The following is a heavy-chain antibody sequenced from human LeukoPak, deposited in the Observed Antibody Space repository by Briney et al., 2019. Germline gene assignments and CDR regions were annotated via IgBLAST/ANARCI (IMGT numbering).Heavy chain of an antibody. CDR3: ARAGTDIVVVPADDY. Sequence: GGSLRLSCAASGFTFSDYYMSWIRQAPGKGLEWVSYISSSGSTIYYAASVKGRFTISRDNAKNSLYLQMNSLRAEDTAVYYCARAGTDIVVVPADDYWGQGTLVTVSS. J-gene: IGHJ4*02. CDR2: ISSSGSTI. D-gene: IGHD2-2*01. CDR1: GFTFSDYY. V-gene: IGHV3-11*01.